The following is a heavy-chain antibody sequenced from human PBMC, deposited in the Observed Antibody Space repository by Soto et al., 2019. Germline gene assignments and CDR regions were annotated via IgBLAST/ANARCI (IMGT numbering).Heavy chain of an antibody. CDR1: GFTFSSYA. V-gene: IGHV3-23*01. D-gene: IGHD3-3*01. J-gene: IGHJ6*04. CDR2: ISGSGGST. Sequence: EVQLLESGGGLVQPGGSLRLSCAASGFTFSSYAMSWVRQAPGKGLEWVSAISGSGGSTYYADSVKGRFTISRDNSKNTLYLQMNSLRAEDTAVYYCAKGDDFWSGDVDGMDVWGKGTTVTVSS. CDR3: AKGDDFWSGDVDGMDV.